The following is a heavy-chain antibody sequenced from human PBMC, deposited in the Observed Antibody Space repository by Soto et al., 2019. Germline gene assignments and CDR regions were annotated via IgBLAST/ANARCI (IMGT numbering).Heavy chain of an antibody. V-gene: IGHV4-59*01. CDR1: GGSISSYY. D-gene: IGHD2-15*01. J-gene: IGHJ6*02. Sequence: SETLSLTCTVSGGSISSYYWSWIRQPPGKGLEWIGYIYYSGSTNYNPSLKSRVTISVDTSKNQLSLKLSSVTAADTAVYYCAREGRLSNYYQYGMDVWGQGTTVTVSS. CDR2: IYYSGST. CDR3: AREGRLSNYYQYGMDV.